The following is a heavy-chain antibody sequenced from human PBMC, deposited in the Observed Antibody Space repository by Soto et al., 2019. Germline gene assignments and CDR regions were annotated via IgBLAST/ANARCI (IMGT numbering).Heavy chain of an antibody. D-gene: IGHD3-22*01. Sequence: QVQLVQSGAEVRKPGSSVRVSCKASGGSFNRHTISWVRQAPGQGLEWMGGIIPIFGTANHAQKLQGRVTIIADESTSTGYMELSSLRSDDTGIYYCARGWGYDSTDYYYAYWCQGTMVIVSS. CDR2: IIPIFGTA. CDR1: GGSFNRHT. V-gene: IGHV1-69*01. CDR3: ARGWGYDSTDYYYAY. J-gene: IGHJ4*02.